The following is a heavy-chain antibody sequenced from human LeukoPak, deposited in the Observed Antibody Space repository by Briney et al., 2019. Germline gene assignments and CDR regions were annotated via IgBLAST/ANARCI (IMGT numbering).Heavy chain of an antibody. V-gene: IGHV4-39*01. CDR2: ISYGGST. CDR3: AGHFDN. Sequence: SETLSLTCTVSGVSIITTSYDWGWIRQPPGKGLEWIGSISYGGSTDYNPSLKSRVTLSLEASKNQFSLRVSSVTAADTAVYYCAGHFDNWGQGTLVTVSS. CDR1: GVSIITTSYD. J-gene: IGHJ4*02.